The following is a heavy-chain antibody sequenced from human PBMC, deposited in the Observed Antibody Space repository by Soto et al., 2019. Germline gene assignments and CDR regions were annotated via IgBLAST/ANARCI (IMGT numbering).Heavy chain of an antibody. V-gene: IGHV6-1*01. J-gene: IGHJ6*02. CDR1: GDSVSSNSAA. D-gene: IGHD2-2*01. CDR2: TYYRSKWYN. Sequence: SQTLSLTCAISGDSVSSNSAAWNWIRQSPSRGLEWLGGTYYRSKWYNDYAVSVKSRITINPDTSKNQFSLQLNSVTPEDTAVYYCARGTTYCSSTSCYYYGMDVWGQGTTVTVSS. CDR3: ARGTTYCSSTSCYYYGMDV.